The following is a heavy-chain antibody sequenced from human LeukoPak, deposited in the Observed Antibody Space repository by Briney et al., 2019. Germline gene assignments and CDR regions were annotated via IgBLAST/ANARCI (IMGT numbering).Heavy chain of an antibody. Sequence: SETLPLTCTVSGGSISTYYWSWIRQPPGKGLEWIGYIYYNGRTNYNPPLTRRSIITVDTSTNQSSFRLTFVPASAPAGYYCSCATNDCWSGYTDAFDIWGQGTMVTVSS. CDR2: IYYNGRT. CDR1: GGSISTYY. CDR3: SCATNDCWSGYTDAFDI. V-gene: IGHV4-59*01. J-gene: IGHJ3*02. D-gene: IGHD3-3*01.